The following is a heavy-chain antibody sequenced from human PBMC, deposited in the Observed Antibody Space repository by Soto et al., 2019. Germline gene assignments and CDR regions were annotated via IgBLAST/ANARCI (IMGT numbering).Heavy chain of an antibody. D-gene: IGHD6-13*01. CDR3: ERGRRIAEAGPPYGYHYGMDV. V-gene: IGHV4-31*03. CDR2: IYYSGST. Sequence: SETLSLTVTVSGGPSSSGGYYWSCIRKHPWKGLELIGYIYYSGSTYYNPSLKSRVTISVYTSKNQFSLKLSSVTAADTAVYYRERGRRIAEAGPPYGYHYGMDVWGQGTTVTVSS. J-gene: IGHJ6*02. CDR1: GGPSSSGGYY.